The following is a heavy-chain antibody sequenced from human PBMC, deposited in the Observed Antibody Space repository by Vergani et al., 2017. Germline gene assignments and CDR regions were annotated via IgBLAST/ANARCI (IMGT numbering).Heavy chain of an antibody. CDR2: ISSSSSTI. CDR3: ARDIGRNYYYYGMDV. D-gene: IGHD3-10*01. CDR1: GFTFSSSS. V-gene: IGHV3-48*01. Sequence: EVQLVESGGGLVQPGGSLRLSCAASGFTFSSSSMNWVRQAPGKGLEWVSYISSSSSTIYYADSVKGRFTISRDNAKNSLYLQMNSLRAEDTAVYYCARDIGRNYYYYGMDVWGQGTTVTVSS. J-gene: IGHJ6*02.